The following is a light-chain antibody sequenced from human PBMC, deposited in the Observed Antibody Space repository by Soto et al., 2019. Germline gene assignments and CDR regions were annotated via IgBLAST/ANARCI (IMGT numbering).Light chain of an antibody. CDR2: DAS. CDR3: QQYSNWPPLT. Sequence: EIVLTQSPATLSVSPGERATLSCTASQSVRSNLAWYQQKAGQAPRLLIFDASTRATNIPARFSGSWSGTEFTLTISSLQSEDFVVYYCQQYSNWPPLTFGGGTKVEIK. CDR1: QSVRSN. J-gene: IGKJ4*01. V-gene: IGKV3-15*01.